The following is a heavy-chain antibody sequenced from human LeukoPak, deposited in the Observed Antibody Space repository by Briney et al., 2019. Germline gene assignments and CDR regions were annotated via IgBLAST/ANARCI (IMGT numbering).Heavy chain of an antibody. CDR2: ISYRGST. Sequence: SETLSLTCTVSGGSISSYYWSWIRQPPEKGLEWIGYISYRGSTDYNPSLKSRVAISLDTSKNQLSLNLRSVTTADTAVYYCARRDNYGYYFDYWGQGTLVTVSS. CDR3: ARRDNYGYYFDY. D-gene: IGHD5-18*01. V-gene: IGHV4-59*01. CDR1: GGSISSYY. J-gene: IGHJ4*02.